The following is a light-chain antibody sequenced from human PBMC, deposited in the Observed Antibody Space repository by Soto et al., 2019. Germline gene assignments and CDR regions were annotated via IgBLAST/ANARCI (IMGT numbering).Light chain of an antibody. V-gene: IGKV1-5*03. Sequence: DIQMTQSPSTLSASIGDRVTITCRASQSISTWLAWYRQKPGEAPKLLIYHASNLESGVPSRFSGSGSGTEFTLTISILQPDDFATYYCQQYKAYSWTFGPGTKVDI. CDR2: HAS. CDR1: QSISTW. J-gene: IGKJ1*01. CDR3: QQYKAYSWT.